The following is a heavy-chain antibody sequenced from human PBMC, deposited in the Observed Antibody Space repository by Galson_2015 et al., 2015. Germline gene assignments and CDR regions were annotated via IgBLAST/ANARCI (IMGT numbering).Heavy chain of an antibody. CDR1: GLTFSSYA. CDR3: AKRRGQQLVTWFDP. V-gene: IGHV3-23*01. J-gene: IGHJ5*02. CDR2: ISGSGGST. D-gene: IGHD6-13*01. Sequence: SLRLSCAASGLTFSSYAMSWVRQAPGKGLEWASAISGSGGSTYYADSVKGRFTISRDNSKNTLYLQMNSLRTEDTAVYYCAKRRGQQLVTWFDPWGQGTLVTVSS.